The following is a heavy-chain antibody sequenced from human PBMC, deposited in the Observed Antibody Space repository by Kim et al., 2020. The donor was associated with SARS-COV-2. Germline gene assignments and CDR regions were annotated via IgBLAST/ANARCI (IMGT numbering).Heavy chain of an antibody. V-gene: IGHV3-30*01. CDR3: ARDPDPLREFYYMDV. D-gene: IGHD3-10*01. J-gene: IGHJ6*03. Sequence: AEPVKGRFTISKDISNNTLYLQMNSLRGDDTAVYYCARDPDPLREFYYMDVWGTGTTVTVSS.